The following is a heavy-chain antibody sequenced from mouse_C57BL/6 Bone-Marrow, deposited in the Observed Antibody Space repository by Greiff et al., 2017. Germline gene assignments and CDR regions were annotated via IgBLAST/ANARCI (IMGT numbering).Heavy chain of an antibody. CDR2: ISGGGGNT. J-gene: IGHJ3*01. CDR1: GFTFSSYT. V-gene: IGHV5-9*01. Sequence: EVLLVESGGGLVKPGGSLKLSCAASGFTFSSYTMSWVRQTPEKRLEWVATISGGGGNTYYPDSVKGRVTISRDNAKNTLYLQMSRLRSEDTALYYCAFKAWFAYWGQGTLVTVSA. CDR3: AFKAWFAY.